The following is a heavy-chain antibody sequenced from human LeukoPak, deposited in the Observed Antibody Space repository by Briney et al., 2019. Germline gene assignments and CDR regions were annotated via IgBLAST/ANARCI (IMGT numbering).Heavy chain of an antibody. D-gene: IGHD2-2*01. CDR3: ARQSVVVPGEALDY. V-gene: IGHV3-30-3*01. CDR2: ISYDGSNK. CDR1: GFTFSSYA. Sequence: GGSLRLSCAASGFTFSSYAMHWVRQAPGKGLEWVAVISYDGSNKYYADSVKGRFTISRDNSKNTLYLQMNSLRAEDTAVYYCARQSVVVPGEALDYWGQGTLVTVSS. J-gene: IGHJ4*02.